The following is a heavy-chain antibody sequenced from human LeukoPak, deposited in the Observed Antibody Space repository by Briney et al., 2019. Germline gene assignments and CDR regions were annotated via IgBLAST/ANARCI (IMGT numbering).Heavy chain of an antibody. CDR3: ASASLSDFWSDYHYWYFDL. Sequence: AGGSLRLSCAASGFTFSSYAMSWVRQAPGQGLEWVSAITGSGGSTYYADSVKGRFTISRDNSKNTLYLQMNSLRVEDTAVYYCASASLSDFWSDYHYWYFDLWGRGTLVTVSS. CDR2: ITGSGGST. CDR1: GFTFSSYA. J-gene: IGHJ2*01. D-gene: IGHD3-3*01. V-gene: IGHV3-23*01.